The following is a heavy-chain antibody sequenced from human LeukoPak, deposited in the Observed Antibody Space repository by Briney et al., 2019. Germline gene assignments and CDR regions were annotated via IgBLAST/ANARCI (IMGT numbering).Heavy chain of an antibody. CDR2: ISYDGSNK. V-gene: IGHV3-30*04. CDR3: ARPDGVPAAPFDY. Sequence: GGSLRPSCAASGFTFSSYAMHWVRQAPGKGLEWVAVISYDGSNKYYADSVKGRFTISRDNSKNTLYLQMNSLRAEDTAVYYCARPDGVPAAPFDYWGQGTLVTVSS. D-gene: IGHD2-2*01. J-gene: IGHJ4*02. CDR1: GFTFSSYA.